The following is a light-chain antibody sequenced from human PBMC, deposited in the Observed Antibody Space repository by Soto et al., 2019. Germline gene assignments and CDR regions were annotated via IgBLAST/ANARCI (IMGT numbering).Light chain of an antibody. CDR1: QSFRGL. J-gene: IGKJ5*01. Sequence: EVVLTQSPVTLSLSPGERATLSCRASQSFRGLLAWYQQKPGQAPRLLIYDAYNTATGIPPRFSGSGSGTNFPLTIGSIEPEDSAVYYCQQRHMWPITCGQGTRLEIK. V-gene: IGKV3-11*01. CDR2: DAY. CDR3: QQRHMWPIT.